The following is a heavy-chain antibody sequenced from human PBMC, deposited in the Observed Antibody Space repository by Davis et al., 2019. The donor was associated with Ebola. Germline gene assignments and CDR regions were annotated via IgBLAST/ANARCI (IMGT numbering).Heavy chain of an antibody. J-gene: IGHJ4*02. V-gene: IGHV1-18*01. Sequence: AASVKVSCKASGYTFTSYAMHWVRQAPGQGLEWMGWINPHNGNTNYAQNVQGRVIMTSDTATTTAYMEVGSLRSDDTAVYYCARDGSVAAIELDYWGQGTLVTVSS. CDR3: ARDGSVAAIELDY. D-gene: IGHD2-2*02. CDR2: INPHNGNT. CDR1: GYTFTSYA.